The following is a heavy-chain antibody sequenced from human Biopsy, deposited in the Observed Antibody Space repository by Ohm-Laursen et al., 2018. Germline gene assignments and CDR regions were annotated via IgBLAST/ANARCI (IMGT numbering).Heavy chain of an antibody. J-gene: IGHJ5*02. V-gene: IGHV1-2*05. CDR3: ARLSGGVSTIGFDP. D-gene: IGHD5/OR15-5a*01. Sequence: GASVKVSCKSSGYDFLDFHIHWVRQVPGQGLEWIGHINPHTGVTKYAQKFLDRITMTGDTSISTAYMDLSRLTSADTGIYYCARLSGGVSTIGFDPWGQGTLVIVSS. CDR1: GYDFLDFH. CDR2: INPHTGVT.